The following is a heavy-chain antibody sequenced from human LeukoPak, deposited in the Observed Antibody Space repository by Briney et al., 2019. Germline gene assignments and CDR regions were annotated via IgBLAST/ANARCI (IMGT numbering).Heavy chain of an antibody. D-gene: IGHD2-2*01. V-gene: IGHV4-39*07. CDR3: ARVRIVVVPAAMDHYYYGMDV. J-gene: IGHJ6*02. CDR1: GGSISSSSYY. CDR2: IYFSGST. Sequence: PSETLSLTCTVSGGSISSSSYYWGWIRQPPGKGLEWIGSIYFSGSTYYNPSLKSRVTISVDKSKNQFSLKLSSVTAADTAVYYCARVRIVVVPAAMDHYYYGMDVWGQGTTVPVSS.